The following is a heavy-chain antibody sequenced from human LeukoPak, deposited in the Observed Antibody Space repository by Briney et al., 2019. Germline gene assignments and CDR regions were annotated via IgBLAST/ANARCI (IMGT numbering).Heavy chain of an antibody. J-gene: IGHJ6*03. D-gene: IGHD6-6*01. Sequence: SETLSLTCTASGGSISSYYWSWIRQPPGKGLEWIGYFHYSGSTNYNPSLKSRVTISVDTSKNQSSLKLSSVTAADTAVYYCARTAARYYMDVWGKGTTVTVSS. CDR3: ARTAARYYMDV. CDR2: FHYSGST. CDR1: GGSISSYY. V-gene: IGHV4-59*01.